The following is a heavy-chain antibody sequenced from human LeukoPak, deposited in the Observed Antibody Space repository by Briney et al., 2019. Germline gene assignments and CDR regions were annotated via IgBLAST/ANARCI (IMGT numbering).Heavy chain of an antibody. CDR2: INHSGST. CDR1: GGSFSGYY. CDR3: ARVNQEDYYDSSGYYSPFDF. Sequence: SETLSLTCAVYGGSFSGYYWSWIRQPPGKGLEWIGEINHSGSTNYNPSLKSRVTISVDTSKNQFSLKLSSVTAADTAVYYCARVNQEDYYDSSGYYSPFDFWGQGTLVTVSS. V-gene: IGHV4-34*01. D-gene: IGHD3-22*01. J-gene: IGHJ4*02.